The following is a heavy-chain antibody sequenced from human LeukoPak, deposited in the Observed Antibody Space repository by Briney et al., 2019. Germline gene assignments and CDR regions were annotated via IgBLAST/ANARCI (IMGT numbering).Heavy chain of an antibody. J-gene: IGHJ5*02. CDR2: IYYDGST. Sequence: PSETLSLTCTVSGGSITSSSFYWGWIRQPPGKGLEWIGSIYYDGSTYYNPSLKSRVTISVDTSKTQFSLKLSSVTAADTAVYYCARQGAGYNWFDPWGKGTLVTVSS. CDR3: ARQGAGYNWFDP. CDR1: GGSITSSSFY. V-gene: IGHV4-39*01.